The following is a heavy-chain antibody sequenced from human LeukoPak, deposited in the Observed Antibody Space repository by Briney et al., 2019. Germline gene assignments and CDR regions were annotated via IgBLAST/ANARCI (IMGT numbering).Heavy chain of an antibody. CDR2: IGSSGSTI. J-gene: IGHJ4*02. CDR3: ARDRYVGATTAGDSDS. Sequence: GRSLRLSCAASGFTYSDYYMSWIRQAPGKGLEWVSYIGSSGSTIYYADSVKGRFTISRDNAKNSLYLQMNSLRAEDTAMYYCARDRYVGATTAGDSDSWGQGTLVTVSS. D-gene: IGHD1-26*01. CDR1: GFTYSDYY. V-gene: IGHV3-11*01.